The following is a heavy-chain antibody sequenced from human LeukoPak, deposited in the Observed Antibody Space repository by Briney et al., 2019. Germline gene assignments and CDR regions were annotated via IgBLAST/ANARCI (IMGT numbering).Heavy chain of an antibody. V-gene: IGHV1-69*04. CDR3: ELRWLQSDY. CDR2: IIPILGIA. D-gene: IGHD5-24*01. J-gene: IGHJ4*02. Sequence: SVKVSCKASGGTFSSYAISWVRQAPGQGLEWMGRIIPILGIANYAQKFQGRVTITADKSTSTAYMELSGLRSEDTAVYYCELRWLQSDYWGQGTLVTVSS. CDR1: GGTFSSYA.